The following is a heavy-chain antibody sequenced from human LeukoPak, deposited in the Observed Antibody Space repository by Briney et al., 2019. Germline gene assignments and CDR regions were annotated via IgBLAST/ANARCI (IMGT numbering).Heavy chain of an antibody. Sequence: SVKVSCKASGGTLSSYAISWVRQAPGQGLEWMGGIIPIFGTANYAQKFQGRVTITADKSTSTAYMELSSLRSEDTAVYYCARDPPTLWGFFDYWGQGTLVTVSS. D-gene: IGHD2-21*01. CDR3: ARDPPTLWGFFDY. CDR1: GGTLSSYA. J-gene: IGHJ4*02. V-gene: IGHV1-69*06. CDR2: IIPIFGTA.